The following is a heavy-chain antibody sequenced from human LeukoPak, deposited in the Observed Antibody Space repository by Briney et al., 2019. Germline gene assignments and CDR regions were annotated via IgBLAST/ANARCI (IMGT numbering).Heavy chain of an antibody. CDR3: ARDFRDGDYVFYYYYMDV. J-gene: IGHJ6*03. CDR2: IYYGGST. D-gene: IGHD4-17*01. Sequence: PSETLSLTCTVSGGSISSHYWSWIRQPPGKGLEWIGYIYYGGSTNCNPSLKSRGTISIDTSKDQFSLKLSSVTAADPAVYYCARDFRDGDYVFYYYYMDVWGKGTTVTVSS. CDR1: GGSISSHY. V-gene: IGHV4-59*11.